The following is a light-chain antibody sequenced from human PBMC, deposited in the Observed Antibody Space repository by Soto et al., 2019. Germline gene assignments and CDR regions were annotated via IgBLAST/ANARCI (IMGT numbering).Light chain of an antibody. J-gene: IGKJ4*01. CDR2: AAS. V-gene: IGKV1-39*01. Sequence: DIQMTQSPSSLSASVGDRVTITCRASQSISSYLNWYQQKPGKAPKLLIYAASSLQSGVPSRFSGSGSGTDFTLTIISLQPEDSATYYCQQSYSTPLTFGGGTKVEIK. CDR3: QQSYSTPLT. CDR1: QSISSY.